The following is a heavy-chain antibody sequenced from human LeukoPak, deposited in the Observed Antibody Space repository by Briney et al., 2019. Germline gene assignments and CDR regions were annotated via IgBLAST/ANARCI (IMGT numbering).Heavy chain of an antibody. J-gene: IGHJ5*02. V-gene: IGHV1-69*04. CDR3: ARDPRVKSKYCSSTSCYGGILSNPLDP. CDR2: IIPILGIA. D-gene: IGHD2-2*01. CDR1: GGTFSSYA. Sequence: GASVKVSCKASGGTFSSYAISWVRQAPGQGLEWMGRIIPILGIANYAQKFQGRVTITADKSTSTAYMELSSLRSEDTAVYYCARDPRVKSKYCSSTSCYGGILSNPLDPWGQGTLVTVSS.